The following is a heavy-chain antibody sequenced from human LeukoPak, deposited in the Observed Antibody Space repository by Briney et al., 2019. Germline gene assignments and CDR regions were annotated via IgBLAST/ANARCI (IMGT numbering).Heavy chain of an antibody. CDR3: AREGGFYRPYGY. CDR1: GGSVTNGNW. D-gene: IGHD4-17*01. J-gene: IGHJ4*02. V-gene: IGHV4-4*02. CDR2: VHLDGRT. Sequence: PSGTLSLTCSVSGGSVTNGNWWTWVRQPPGKGLEWIGEVHLDGRTNYNPSLESRLTMSVDVSENQVSLKLTSVTAADTAVYYCAREGGFYRPYGYSGPGTLVTVSS.